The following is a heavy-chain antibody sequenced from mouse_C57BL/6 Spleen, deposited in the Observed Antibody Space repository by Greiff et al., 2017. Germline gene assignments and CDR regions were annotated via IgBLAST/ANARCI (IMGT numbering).Heavy chain of an antibody. J-gene: IGHJ2*01. Sequence: QVQLQQSGAELVRPGASVTLSCKASGYTFTDYEMHWVKQTPVHGLEWIGAIDPETGGTAYNQKFKGKAILTADKSSSTAYMELRSLTSEDSAVYYCTRRARYGRSLYYFDYWGQGTTLTVSS. CDR2: IDPETGGT. D-gene: IGHD1-1*01. CDR1: GYTFTDYE. V-gene: IGHV1-15*01. CDR3: TRRARYGRSLYYFDY.